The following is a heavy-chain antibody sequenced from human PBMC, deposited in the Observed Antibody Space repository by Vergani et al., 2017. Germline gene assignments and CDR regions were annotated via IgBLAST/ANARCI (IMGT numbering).Heavy chain of an antibody. CDR1: GYTFTSYY. J-gene: IGHJ4*02. V-gene: IGHV1-69*09. Sequence: VQLVPSGAEVKKPGASVKVSCKASGYTFTSYYMHWVRQAPGQGLEWMGRIITILGIANYAQKFQGRVTITADKSTSTAYMELSSLRSEDTAVYYCARDRRDGYNSGLGYWGQGTLVTVSS. D-gene: IGHD5-24*01. CDR2: IITILGIA. CDR3: ARDRRDGYNSGLGY.